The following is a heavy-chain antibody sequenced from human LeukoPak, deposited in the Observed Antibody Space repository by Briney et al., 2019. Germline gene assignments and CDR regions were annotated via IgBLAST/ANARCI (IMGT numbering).Heavy chain of an antibody. Sequence: SETLSLTCSVSGYSLSSGYFWGWIRQPPGKGLEWIGTIYHSGDTYYNPSLRSRVIISVDTSKNQFSLNLTSVTAADTAVYYCARDDSGGNSGYFDYWGQGTLVTVSS. D-gene: IGHD4-23*01. CDR3: ARDDSGGNSGYFDY. J-gene: IGHJ4*02. V-gene: IGHV4-38-2*02. CDR1: GYSLSSGYF. CDR2: IYHSGDT.